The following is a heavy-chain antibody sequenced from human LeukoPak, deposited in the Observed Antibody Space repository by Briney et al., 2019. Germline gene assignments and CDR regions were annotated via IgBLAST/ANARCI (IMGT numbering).Heavy chain of an antibody. CDR3: ARGEVLRSAMDV. V-gene: IGHV1-18*01. Sequence: GASVKVSCKASGGTFSSYAISWVRQAPGQGLEWMGWISVYNGNTNYAQKLQGRVTMTTDTSTSTAYMELRSLRSDDTAVYYCARGEVLRSAMDVWGQGTTVIVSS. D-gene: IGHD1-26*01. CDR2: ISVYNGNT. J-gene: IGHJ6*02. CDR1: GGTFSSYA.